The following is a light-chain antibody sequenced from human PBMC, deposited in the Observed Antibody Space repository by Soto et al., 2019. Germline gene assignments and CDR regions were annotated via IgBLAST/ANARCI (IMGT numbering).Light chain of an antibody. Sequence: QSVLTQPPSVSGAPGQRVTISCAGSSYNIGAGYDVNWYQQLPGRAPKLLIYDDNNRPSGVPDRFSGSKSATSASLAITGLQAEDEANYYCQSSDSSRSGSVVFGGGTKLTVL. V-gene: IGLV1-40*01. CDR2: DDN. CDR1: SYNIGAGYD. CDR3: QSSDSSRSGSVV. J-gene: IGLJ2*01.